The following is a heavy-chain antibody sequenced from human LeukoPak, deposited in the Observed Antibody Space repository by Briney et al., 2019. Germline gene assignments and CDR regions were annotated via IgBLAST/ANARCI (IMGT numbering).Heavy chain of an antibody. D-gene: IGHD3-3*01. J-gene: IGHJ3*02. V-gene: IGHV4-59*08. Sequence: SETLSLTCTVSGGSISSYYWSWIRQPPGKGLEWIGYIYYSGSTNYNPSLKSRVTISVDTSKNQFSLKLSSVTAADTAVYYCARHFVNYDFWSGYSGGAFDIWGQGTVVTVSS. CDR2: IYYSGST. CDR3: ARHFVNYDFWSGYSGGAFDI. CDR1: GGSISSYY.